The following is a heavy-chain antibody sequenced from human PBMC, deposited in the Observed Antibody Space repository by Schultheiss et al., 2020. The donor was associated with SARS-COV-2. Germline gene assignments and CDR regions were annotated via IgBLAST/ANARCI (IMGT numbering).Heavy chain of an antibody. CDR3: AREGGRITMVRGVICPYFDY. J-gene: IGHJ4*02. CDR2: IYYSGST. Sequence: SETLSLTCTVSGGSISSGGYYWSWIRQHPGKGLEWIGYIYYSGSTYYNPSLKSRVTISVDTSKNQFSLKLSSVTAADTAVYYCAREGGRITMVRGVICPYFDYWGQGTLVTVSS. CDR1: GGSISSGGYY. D-gene: IGHD3-10*01. V-gene: IGHV4-31*03.